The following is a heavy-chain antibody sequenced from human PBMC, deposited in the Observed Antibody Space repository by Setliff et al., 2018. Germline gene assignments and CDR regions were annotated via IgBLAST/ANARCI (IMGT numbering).Heavy chain of an antibody. CDR3: AGSTVTQVDY. V-gene: IGHV4-59*08. J-gene: IGHJ4*02. D-gene: IGHD4-17*01. Sequence: PSETLSLTCTVSGGSISSHYWSWIRRAPGKGLEWIGHIFYSDTAKYNPSLESRAAISVDSSKNQFSLKLSSVTAADTAVYYCAGSTVTQVDYWGRGTLVTVSS. CDR1: GGSISSHY. CDR2: IFYSDTA.